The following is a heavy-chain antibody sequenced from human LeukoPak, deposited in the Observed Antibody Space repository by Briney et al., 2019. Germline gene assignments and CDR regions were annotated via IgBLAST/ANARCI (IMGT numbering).Heavy chain of an antibody. D-gene: IGHD6-19*01. CDR2: ISYIGST. V-gene: IGHV4-59*01. CDR1: GVSISGYY. J-gene: IGHJ4*02. Sequence: SETLSLTCTVSGVSISGYYWSWIRQPPGKGLEWIGYISYIGSTNYNPSLKSRVTISVDTSKTQYSLKLTSVTAADTAVYFCARDRYSSGSFDYWGQGTLVTVSS. CDR3: ARDRYSSGSFDY.